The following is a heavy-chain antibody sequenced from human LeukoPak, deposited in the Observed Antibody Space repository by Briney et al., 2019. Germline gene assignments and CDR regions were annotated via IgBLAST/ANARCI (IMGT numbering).Heavy chain of an antibody. CDR3: ARDRGYGGTPGFFDY. J-gene: IGHJ4*02. Sequence: SETLSLTCTVSGGSISSYYWTWFRQPPVKVLEWIGHFYYSGSTRYNPSVESRVTISADTSKNQFSLNLNSVTAADMAVYYCARDRGYGGTPGFFDYWGQGTLVTVSS. D-gene: IGHD4-23*01. CDR1: GGSISSYY. V-gene: IGHV4-59*01. CDR2: FYYSGST.